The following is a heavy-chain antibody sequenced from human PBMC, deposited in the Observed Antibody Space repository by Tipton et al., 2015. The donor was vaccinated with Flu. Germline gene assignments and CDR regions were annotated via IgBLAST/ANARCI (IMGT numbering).Heavy chain of an antibody. V-gene: IGHV3-23*01. CDR2: ISGSGGST. D-gene: IGHD5-18*01. CDR3: AKDDHSYGYFDY. Sequence: SLRLSCAASGFTLSSYAMSWVRQAPGKGLEWVSAISGSGGSTYYADSVKGRFTISRDNSKNTLYLQMNSLRAEDTAVYYCAKDDHSYGYFDYWGQGTLVTVSS. CDR1: GFTLSSYA. J-gene: IGHJ4*02.